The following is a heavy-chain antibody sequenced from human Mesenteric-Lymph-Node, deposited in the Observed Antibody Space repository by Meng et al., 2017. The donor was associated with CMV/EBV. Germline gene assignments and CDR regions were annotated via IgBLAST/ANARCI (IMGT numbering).Heavy chain of an antibody. Sequence: ASVKVSCKASGYTFTSYGISWVRQAPGQGLEWMGWISVYNGKTNYAQNLQGRATMTTDTSTSTAYMELRSLRSDDTAVYYCARHLQDSIVIVFAPFDYWGQGTLVTVSS. CDR1: GYTFTSYG. D-gene: IGHD2/OR15-2a*01. CDR3: ARHLQDSIVIVFAPFDY. CDR2: ISVYNGKT. J-gene: IGHJ4*02. V-gene: IGHV1-18*01.